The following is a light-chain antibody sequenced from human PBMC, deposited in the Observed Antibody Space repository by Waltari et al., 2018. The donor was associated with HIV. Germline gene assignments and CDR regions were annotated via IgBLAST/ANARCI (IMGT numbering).Light chain of an antibody. CDR2: EFS. CDR3: SSYTSSSTLGV. CDR1: SSDVGGYNY. J-gene: IGLJ1*01. V-gene: IGLV2-14*01. Sequence: QSALTQPASVSGSPGQSITISCTRTSSDVGGYNYVSWYQQHPGKAPKLMIYEFSNRPSGVSNRFSGSKSGNTASLTISGLQAEDEADYYCSSYTSSSTLGVFGTGTKVTVL.